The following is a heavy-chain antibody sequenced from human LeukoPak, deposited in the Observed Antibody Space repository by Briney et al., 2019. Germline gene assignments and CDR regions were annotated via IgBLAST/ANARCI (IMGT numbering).Heavy chain of an antibody. CDR3: ARHVTIFGVVIGD. D-gene: IGHD3-3*01. CDR2: INHSGST. J-gene: IGHJ4*02. Sequence: PSETLSLTCAVYGGSFSGYYWSWIRQPPGKGLEWIGEINHSGSTNYNPSLKSRVTISVDTSKNQFSLKLSSVTAADTAVYYCARHVTIFGVVIGDWGQGTLVTVSS. CDR1: GGSFSGYY. V-gene: IGHV4-34*01.